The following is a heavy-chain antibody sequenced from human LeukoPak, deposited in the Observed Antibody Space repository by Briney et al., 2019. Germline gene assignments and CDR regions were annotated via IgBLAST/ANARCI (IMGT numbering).Heavy chain of an antibody. J-gene: IGHJ4*02. CDR3: ARDPNLYSGTYDTY. D-gene: IGHD1-26*01. Sequence: GGSLRLSCAASGFTFSSHSMNWVRQAPGKGLEWVSYISSSSSTIYYADSVKGRFTISRDNAKNSLYLQMNSLRAEDTAVYYCARDPNLYSGTYDTYWGQGTLVTVSS. V-gene: IGHV3-48*01. CDR1: GFTFSSHS. CDR2: ISSSSSTI.